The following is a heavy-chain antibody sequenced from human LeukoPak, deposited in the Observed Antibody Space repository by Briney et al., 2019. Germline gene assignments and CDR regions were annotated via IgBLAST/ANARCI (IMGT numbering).Heavy chain of an antibody. CDR1: GFTFTSSA. D-gene: IGHD3-10*01. J-gene: IGHJ4*02. Sequence: SVKVSCKASGFTFTSSAMQWVRQARGQRLEGIGWIVVCSGNTNYAQKFQERVTITRDMSTSTAYMELSSLRSEDTAVYYCAALIRVRGVIIWDYWGQGTLVTVSS. V-gene: IGHV1-58*02. CDR2: IVVCSGNT. CDR3: AALIRVRGVIIWDY.